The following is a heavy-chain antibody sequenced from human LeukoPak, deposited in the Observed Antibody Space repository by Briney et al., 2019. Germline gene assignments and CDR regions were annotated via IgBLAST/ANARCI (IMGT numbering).Heavy chain of an antibody. Sequence: GASVKVSCKASGYTFTGYYMHWVRQAPGQGLEWMGGIIPIFGTANYAQKFQGRVTITADESTSTAYMELSSLRSEDTAVYYCARDEGSTFLHFDYWGQGTLVTVSS. CDR3: ARDEGSTFLHFDY. J-gene: IGHJ4*02. CDR2: IIPIFGTA. CDR1: GYTFTGYY. D-gene: IGHD2/OR15-2a*01. V-gene: IGHV1-69*13.